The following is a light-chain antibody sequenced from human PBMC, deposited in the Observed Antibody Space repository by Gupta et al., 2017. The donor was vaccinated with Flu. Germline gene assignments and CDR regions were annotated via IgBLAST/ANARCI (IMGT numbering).Light chain of an antibody. Sequence: GQTARITCSGATVPSQFAFWYQLTPGPAPVLLILNDSERPSGIPERFSGSNSATIVTLTTTGVQAEEEADYYCLSADSSSAYGVFGGGTKLTVL. J-gene: IGLJ3*02. V-gene: IGLV3-25*01. CDR3: LSADSSSAYGV. CDR2: NDS. CDR1: TVPSQF.